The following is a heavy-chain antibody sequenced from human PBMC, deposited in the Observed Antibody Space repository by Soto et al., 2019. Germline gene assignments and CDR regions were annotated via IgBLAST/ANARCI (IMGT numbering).Heavy chain of an antibody. CDR2: IGHRGGT. Sequence: SETLSLTCAVYGGSFSGYYWSWIRQSPGKGLEWIGEIGHRGGTHYNPSLQSRVTISVDTSKNQFSLRLNSMTAVDTAVYYCARINHDDGDYIIHLWSQGTLVTVSS. J-gene: IGHJ4*02. CDR3: ARINHDDGDYIIHL. V-gene: IGHV4-34*01. CDR1: GGSFSGYY. D-gene: IGHD4-17*01.